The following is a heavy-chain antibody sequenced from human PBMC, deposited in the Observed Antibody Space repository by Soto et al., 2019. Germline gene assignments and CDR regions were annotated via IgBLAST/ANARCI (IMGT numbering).Heavy chain of an antibody. CDR2: ISGTGGST. J-gene: IGHJ6*02. CDR3: AKSAVANPWNYYGMDV. CDR1: GFSFSNYA. Sequence: PGGSLRLSCAACGFSFSNYAMSWVRQVPGKGLEWVSAISGTGGSTYYADSVKGRFTISRDKFKNTLYLQMNSLRAEDTAIYYCAKSAVANPWNYYGMDVWGQGTTVTVSS. V-gene: IGHV3-23*01. D-gene: IGHD1-1*01.